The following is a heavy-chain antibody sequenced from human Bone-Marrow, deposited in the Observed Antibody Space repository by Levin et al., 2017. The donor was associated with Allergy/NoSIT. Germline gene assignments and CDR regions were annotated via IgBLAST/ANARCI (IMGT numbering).Heavy chain of an antibody. V-gene: IGHV3-11*01. CDR2: ISNYGTTI. D-gene: IGHD6-13*01. J-gene: IGHJ5*02. CDR1: GFTFSDYY. Sequence: GESLKISCAASGFTFSDYYMGWIRQAPGKGLEWISYISNYGTTINYADSVKGRFTISRDNAKNSLDLQLNGLRADDTAVYYCVRVGSTFQFDLWGPGTLVTVSA. CDR3: VRVGSTFQFDL.